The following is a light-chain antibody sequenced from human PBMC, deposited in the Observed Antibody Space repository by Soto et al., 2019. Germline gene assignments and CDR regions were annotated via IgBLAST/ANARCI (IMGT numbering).Light chain of an antibody. J-gene: IGLJ1*01. CDR1: SSNIGAGHD. V-gene: IGLV1-40*01. Sequence: QAVVTQPPSVSGAPGQRVTISCTGSSSNIGAGHDVHWYQQLPGTAPKLLIHGNNNRPSGVPDRFSGSKSGTSASLAITGLQAEDEADYFCQSYDSSLSGSYVFGTGTKLTVL. CDR3: QSYDSSLSGSYV. CDR2: GNN.